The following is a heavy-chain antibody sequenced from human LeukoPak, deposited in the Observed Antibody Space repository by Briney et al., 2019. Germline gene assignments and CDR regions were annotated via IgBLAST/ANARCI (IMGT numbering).Heavy chain of an antibody. Sequence: PGGSLRLSCAASGFTFSSYWMHWVRQAPGKGLVWVSHIDSDGSSTTYGDPAKGRFTISRDNAKNTLYLQMNSLRAEDTAVYYCAKDGGLWGAPYYYDSSGYYPGDYWGQGTLVTVSS. CDR1: GFTFSSYW. J-gene: IGHJ4*02. D-gene: IGHD3-22*01. CDR2: IDSDGSST. V-gene: IGHV3-74*01. CDR3: AKDGGLWGAPYYYDSSGYYPGDY.